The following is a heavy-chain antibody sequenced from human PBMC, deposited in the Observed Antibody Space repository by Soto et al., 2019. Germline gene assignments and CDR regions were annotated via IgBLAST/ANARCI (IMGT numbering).Heavy chain of an antibody. Sequence: GGSLRLSCAASGFTFSGSAMHWVRQASGKGLEWVGRIRSKANSYATAYAASVKGRFTISRDDSKNTTYLQMNSLKTEDTGVCYCTGALPNGLYGMDVWGQGTTVTVSS. CDR3: TGALPNGLYGMDV. J-gene: IGHJ6*02. CDR2: IRSKANSYAT. CDR1: GFTFSGSA. V-gene: IGHV3-73*01. D-gene: IGHD6-25*01.